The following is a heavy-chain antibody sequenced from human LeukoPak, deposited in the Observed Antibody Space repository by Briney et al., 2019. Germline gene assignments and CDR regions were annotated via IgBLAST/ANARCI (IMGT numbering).Heavy chain of an antibody. V-gene: IGHV3-30*02. Sequence: PGGSLRLSCAASGFTFSRYGMHWVRQAPGKGLEWVAVIWNDGSKQYYADSVKGRFTISRDNSKNTLDLQMNSLRVEDTAVYYCARSARVNWIDPWGQGTLVTVSS. CDR2: IWNDGSKQ. J-gene: IGHJ5*02. CDR3: ARSARVNWIDP. CDR1: GFTFSRYG. D-gene: IGHD1-26*01.